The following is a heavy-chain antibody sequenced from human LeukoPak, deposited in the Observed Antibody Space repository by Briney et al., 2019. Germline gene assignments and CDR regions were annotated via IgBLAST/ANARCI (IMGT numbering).Heavy chain of an antibody. Sequence: GGSLRLSCAASGFSFSSYNMNWVRQAPGKGLERVSYISGSSSATDYADSVKGRFTISRDNAKNSLYLQMDSLRDEDTAVYYCAREYSGIDYWGQGTLVTVSS. J-gene: IGHJ4*02. CDR1: GFSFSSYN. CDR2: ISGSSSAT. D-gene: IGHD2-21*01. V-gene: IGHV3-48*02. CDR3: AREYSGIDY.